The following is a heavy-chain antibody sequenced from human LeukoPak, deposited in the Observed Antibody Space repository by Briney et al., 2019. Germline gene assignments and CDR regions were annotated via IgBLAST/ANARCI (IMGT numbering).Heavy chain of an antibody. V-gene: IGHV3-33*01. Sequence: GRSLRLSCAASGFTFSSYGMHWVRQAPGKGLEWVAVIWYDGSNKYYADSVKGRFTISRDNSKNTLYLQMNSLRAEDTAVYYCARDVIGSGSFDYWGQGTLVTVSS. D-gene: IGHD3-10*01. CDR2: IWYDGSNK. CDR1: GFTFSSYG. J-gene: IGHJ4*02. CDR3: ARDVIGSGSFDY.